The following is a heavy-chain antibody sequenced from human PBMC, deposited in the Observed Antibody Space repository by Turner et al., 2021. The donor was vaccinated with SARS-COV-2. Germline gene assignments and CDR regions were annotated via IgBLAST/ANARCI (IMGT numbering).Heavy chain of an antibody. V-gene: IGHV4-39*01. J-gene: IGHJ5*02. D-gene: IGHD6-19*01. CDR1: GGSISSSSYY. Sequence: QLQLQESGPGLVKPSETLSLTCTVSGGSISSSSYYWGWIRQPPGKGLEWIGSIYYSGSTYYNPSLKSRVTISVDTSKSQFSLKLSSVTAADTAVYYCARQGREQWLASNWFDPWGQGTLVTVSS. CDR3: ARQGREQWLASNWFDP. CDR2: IYYSGST.